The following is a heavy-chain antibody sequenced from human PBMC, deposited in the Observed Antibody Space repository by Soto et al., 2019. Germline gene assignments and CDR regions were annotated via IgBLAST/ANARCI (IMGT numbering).Heavy chain of an antibody. V-gene: IGHV1-18*01. Sequence: ASVKVSCKASGYTFTSYGISWVRQAPGQGLERMGWISAYNGNTNYAQKLQGRVTMTTDTSTSTAYMELRSLRSDDTAVYYCARDHHSSGWYLFDDRGQRTLVTGSS. CDR2: ISAYNGNT. CDR1: GYTFTSYG. J-gene: IGHJ4*02. CDR3: ARDHHSSGWYLFDD. D-gene: IGHD6-19*01.